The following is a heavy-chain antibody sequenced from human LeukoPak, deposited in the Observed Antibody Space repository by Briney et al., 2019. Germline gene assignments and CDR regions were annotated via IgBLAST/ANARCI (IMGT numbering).Heavy chain of an antibody. D-gene: IGHD2-2*02. J-gene: IGHJ4*02. Sequence: GASVKVSCKASGGTFSSYAISWVRQAPGQGLEWMGRIVPILGIANYAQKFQGRVTITADKSTSTAYMELSSLRSEDTAVYYCARDPRAPYPEFVYWGQGTLVIVSS. CDR1: GGTFSSYA. V-gene: IGHV1-69*04. CDR2: IVPILGIA. CDR3: ARDPRAPYPEFVY.